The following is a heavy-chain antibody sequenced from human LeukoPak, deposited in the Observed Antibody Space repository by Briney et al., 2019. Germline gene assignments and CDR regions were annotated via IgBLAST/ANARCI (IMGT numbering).Heavy chain of an antibody. D-gene: IGHD3-16*01. CDR1: GVSISSGHYY. V-gene: IGHV4-39*07. J-gene: IGHJ5*02. CDR3: ARHTLDTPLGGVPDYFDA. CDR2: VLYSGST. Sequence: SETLSLTCTVSGVSISSGHYYWAWIRQPPGRGLECIASVLYSGSTYYDPSFNGRVTLSVDTSKNQFSLRLSSVTAADTAIYYCARHTLDTPLGGVPDYFDAWGQGTPVTVSS.